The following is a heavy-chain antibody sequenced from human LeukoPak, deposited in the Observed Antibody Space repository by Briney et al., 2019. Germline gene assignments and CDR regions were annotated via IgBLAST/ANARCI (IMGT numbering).Heavy chain of an antibody. CDR3: ARTPHEEVVPAAIAYFDY. D-gene: IGHD2-2*02. Sequence: SETLSLTCAVSGGSISSYYWTWIRQPPGKGLEWVGYIQNSAIYRAKIKSSPSLQSRVSLSIDTSKNQVSLKVDSVTAADTAVYYCARTPHEEVVPAAIAYFDYWGQGTLVTVSS. CDR2: IQNSAIYRAKI. CDR1: GGSISSYY. V-gene: IGHV4-59*08. J-gene: IGHJ4*02.